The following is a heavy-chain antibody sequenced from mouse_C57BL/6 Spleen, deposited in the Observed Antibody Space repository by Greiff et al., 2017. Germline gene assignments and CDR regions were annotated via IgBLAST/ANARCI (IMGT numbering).Heavy chain of an antibody. D-gene: IGHD1-1*01. V-gene: IGHV5-16*01. CDR3: ARETTVVGAFDY. CDR2: INYDGSST. J-gene: IGHJ2*01. CDR1: GFTSSDYY. Sequence: EVQVVESEGGLVQPGSSMKLSCTASGFTSSDYYMAWVRQVPEKGLEWVANINYDGSSTYYLDSLKSRFIISRDNAKNILYLQMSSLKSEDTATYYCARETTVVGAFDYWGQGTTLTVSS.